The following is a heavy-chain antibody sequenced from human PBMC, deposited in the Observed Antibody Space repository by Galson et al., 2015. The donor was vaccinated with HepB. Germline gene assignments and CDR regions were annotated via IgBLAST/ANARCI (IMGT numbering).Heavy chain of an antibody. Sequence: SLRLSCAVSGFTFSRHAFHWVRQAPGRGLEWVALISSDYTSKFYADSVEGRLSISRDNSKDTVYLQMNSLRDEDTAVYYCASDCDGSGSFYNMLGYWGQGTMVIVSS. J-gene: IGHJ4*02. D-gene: IGHD3-10*01. CDR1: GFTFSRHA. V-gene: IGHV3-30*07. CDR3: ASDCDGSGSFYNMLGY. CDR2: ISSDYTSK.